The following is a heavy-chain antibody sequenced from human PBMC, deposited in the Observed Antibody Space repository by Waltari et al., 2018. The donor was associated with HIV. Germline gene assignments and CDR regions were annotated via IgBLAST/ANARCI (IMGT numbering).Heavy chain of an antibody. CDR2: IYYSGTT. Sequence: QVQLQESGPGLVKPSETLSLTCTVSGGSINYYYWSWIRQPPGKRLEWIGHIYYSGTTNYNPSLKSRVSISIDTSKNQFSLKLSSVIPADTAVYYCAREALRTFDPWGQGALVTVSS. J-gene: IGHJ5*02. V-gene: IGHV4-59*01. CDR1: GGSINYYY. CDR3: AREALRTFDP.